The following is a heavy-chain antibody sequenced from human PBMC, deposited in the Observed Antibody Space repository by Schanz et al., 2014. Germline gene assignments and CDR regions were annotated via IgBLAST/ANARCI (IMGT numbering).Heavy chain of an antibody. CDR2: ILYDGSNK. CDR1: GFTFISYD. V-gene: IGHV3-30*03. CDR3: AREYSSYGTVYY. Sequence: QAQLVESGGGVVQPGRSLRLSCVASGFTFISYDIHWVRQAPGKGLEWVAVILYDGSNKYYADSVKGRFTISRDNSKNTLYLQMNSLRVEDTALYYCAREYSSYGTVYYWGQGTLVTVSS. J-gene: IGHJ4*02. D-gene: IGHD5-12*01.